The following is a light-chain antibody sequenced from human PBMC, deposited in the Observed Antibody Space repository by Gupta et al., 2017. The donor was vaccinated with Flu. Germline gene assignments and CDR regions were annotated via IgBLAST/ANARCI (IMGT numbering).Light chain of an antibody. CDR1: QSVLYSSNNKNY. J-gene: IGKJ2*01. V-gene: IGKV4-1*01. Sequence: DIVMTQSPDSLAVSLGERATINCKSSQSVLYSSNNKNYLSWFQQKPGQPPKLLIYWASTRESGVPDRFSGSGSETDFTLTISSLQAEDVAVYYCQQVSSTPYTFGQGTKLEIK. CDR2: WAS. CDR3: QQVSSTPYT.